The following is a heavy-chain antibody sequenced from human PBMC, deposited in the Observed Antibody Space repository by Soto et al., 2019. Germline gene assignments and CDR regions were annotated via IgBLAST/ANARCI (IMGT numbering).Heavy chain of an antibody. CDR3: ARDSYGSGTLQFDY. V-gene: IGHV4-34*01. J-gene: IGHJ4*02. Sequence: SETLSLTCAVYGGSFSGYYWSWIRQPPGKGLEWIGEINHSGSTNYNPSLKSRVTISVDTSKNQFSLKLSSVTAADTAVYYCARDSYGSGTLQFDYWGQGTLGTVSS. D-gene: IGHD3-10*01. CDR1: GGSFSGYY. CDR2: INHSGST.